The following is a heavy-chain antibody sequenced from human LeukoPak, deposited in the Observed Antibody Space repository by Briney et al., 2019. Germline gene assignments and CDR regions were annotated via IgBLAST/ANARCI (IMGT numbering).Heavy chain of an antibody. Sequence: SETLSLTCTASGGSISSSSYYWGWIRQPPGKGLEWIGSIYYSGSTYYNPSLKSRITISVDTSKNQFSLKLSSVTAADTAVYYCAMRSAFEYSSSSTGFDYWGQGTLVTVSS. J-gene: IGHJ4*02. V-gene: IGHV4-39*01. D-gene: IGHD6-6*01. CDR2: IYYSGST. CDR1: GGSISSSSYY. CDR3: AMRSAFEYSSSSTGFDY.